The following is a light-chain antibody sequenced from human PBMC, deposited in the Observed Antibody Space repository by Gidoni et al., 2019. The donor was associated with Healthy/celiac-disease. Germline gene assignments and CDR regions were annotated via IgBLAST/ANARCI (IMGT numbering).Light chain of an antibody. CDR2: LGS. CDR3: MQALQTRLT. J-gene: IGKJ4*01. CDR1: QSLLHSNGYNY. Sequence: DIVMTQSALTLPVTPVEPASISCRSSQSLLHSNGYNYLDWYLQKPGQSPQLLIYLGSNRASGVPDRFSGSGSGTDFPLNISRVEAEDVGVYYCMQALQTRLTFGGGTKVEIK. V-gene: IGKV2-28*01.